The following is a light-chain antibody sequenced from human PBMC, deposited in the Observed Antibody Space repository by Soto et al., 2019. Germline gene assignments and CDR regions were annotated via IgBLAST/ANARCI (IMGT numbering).Light chain of an antibody. V-gene: IGLV2-14*01. Sequence: QSALTQRASVSGSPGQSITLSCTGTSSDIGGYDYVSWYQRHPGKAPKLIIYDVNNRPSGVSNRFSGSKSGNSASLTISGLQAEDDADYDCTSYASGSSHVVFGGGTKLTVL. J-gene: IGLJ2*01. CDR2: DVN. CDR3: TSYASGSSHVV. CDR1: SSDIGGYDY.